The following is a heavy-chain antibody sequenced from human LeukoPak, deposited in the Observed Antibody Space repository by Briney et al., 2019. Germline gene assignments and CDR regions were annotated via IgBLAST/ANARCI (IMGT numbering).Heavy chain of an antibody. J-gene: IGHJ4*02. CDR2: ISSSGSTI. CDR3: ARDYGPRYFDY. CDR1: GFTFSSYA. D-gene: IGHD4-17*01. Sequence: GGSLRLSCAASGFTFSSYAMSWVRQAPGKGLEWVSYISSSGSTIYYADSVKGRFTISRDNAKNSLYLQMNSLRAEDTAVYYCARDYGPRYFDYWGQGTLVTVSS. V-gene: IGHV3-48*04.